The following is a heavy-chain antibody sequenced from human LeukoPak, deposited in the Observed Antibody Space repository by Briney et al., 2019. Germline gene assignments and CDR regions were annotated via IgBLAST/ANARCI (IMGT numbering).Heavy chain of an antibody. CDR3: ANYPDGYSSSRDY. CDR1: GFTFSSYA. D-gene: IGHD6-6*01. CDR2: ISGSGGST. Sequence: GGSLRLSCAASGFTFSSYAMSWVRQAPGKGLEWDSAISGSGGSTYYADSVKGRFTISRDNSKNTLYLQMNSLRAEDTAVYYCANYPDGYSSSRDYWGQGTLVTVSS. V-gene: IGHV3-23*01. J-gene: IGHJ4*02.